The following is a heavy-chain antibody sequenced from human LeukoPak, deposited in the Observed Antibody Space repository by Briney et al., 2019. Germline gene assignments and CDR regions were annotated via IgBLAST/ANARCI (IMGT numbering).Heavy chain of an antibody. Sequence: PSETLSLTCTVSGGSISSRSYYWGWIRQPPGKGLEWIGSIYYSGSTYYNPSLQSRVTISVDTSKNQFSLKLNSVTAADTAVYYCARKIAVAGASLDYWGQGTLVTVSS. CDR2: IYYSGST. D-gene: IGHD6-19*01. CDR3: ARKIAVAGASLDY. V-gene: IGHV4-39*01. CDR1: GGSISSRSYY. J-gene: IGHJ4*02.